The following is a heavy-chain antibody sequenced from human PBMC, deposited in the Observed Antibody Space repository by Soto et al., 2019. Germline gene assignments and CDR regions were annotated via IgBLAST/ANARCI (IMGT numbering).Heavy chain of an antibody. CDR3: ARYYGDAFLDY. V-gene: IGHV1-69*02. CDR1: GGTFSSYT. D-gene: IGHD4-17*01. J-gene: IGHJ4*02. Sequence: QVQLVQSGAEVKKPGSSVKVSCKASGGTFSSYTISWVRQTPGQGLEWMGRIIPILGIANYAQKFQGRVTITADKSTSTAYMELSSLRSEDTAVYYCARYYGDAFLDYWGQGTLVTVSS. CDR2: IIPILGIA.